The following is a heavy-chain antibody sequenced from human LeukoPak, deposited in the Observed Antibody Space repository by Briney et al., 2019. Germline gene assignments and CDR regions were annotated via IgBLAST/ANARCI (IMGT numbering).Heavy chain of an antibody. CDR3: ARVLIRPGHISGWPPDF. J-gene: IGHJ4*02. D-gene: IGHD6-19*01. Sequence: PSETLSLTCAVSGGSISSDNWWSWVRQPPGKGLEWIGEIYRSGSTNYNPSLKSRVTISVDKSKNKFSLKLSSVTAADTAVYYCARVLIRPGHISGWPPDFWGQGTLVTVSS. CDR2: IYRSGST. V-gene: IGHV4-4*02. CDR1: GGSISSDNW.